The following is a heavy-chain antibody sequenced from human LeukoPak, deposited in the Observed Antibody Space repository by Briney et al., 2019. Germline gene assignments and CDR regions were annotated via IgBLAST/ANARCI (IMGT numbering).Heavy chain of an antibody. Sequence: GGSLRLSCAASGFTFSSYGMHWVRQAPGKGLEWVAVILYDGSNKYYADSVKGRFTMSRDNSKNTLYLQMNSLRAEDTAVYYCAKDVLRFLEWLPDYWGQGTLVTVSS. D-gene: IGHD3-3*01. V-gene: IGHV3-30*18. CDR1: GFTFSSYG. J-gene: IGHJ4*02. CDR3: AKDVLRFLEWLPDY. CDR2: ILYDGSNK.